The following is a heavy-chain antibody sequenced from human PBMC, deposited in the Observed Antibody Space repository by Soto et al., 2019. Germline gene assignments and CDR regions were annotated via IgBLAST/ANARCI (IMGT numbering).Heavy chain of an antibody. V-gene: IGHV4-31*03. CDR3: ARVRREKYYYDCSGYYDPYYYVMAF. CDR1: GGSISSGGYY. Sequence: PSKNLSLTCTVSGGSISSGGYYWSWIRQHPGKGLEWIGYIYYSGSTYYNPSLKSRVTISVDTSKNQFSLKLSSVTAADTAVYYCARVRREKYYYDCSGYYDPYYYVMAFWGQGSTV. J-gene: IGHJ6*02. D-gene: IGHD3-22*01. CDR2: IYYSGST.